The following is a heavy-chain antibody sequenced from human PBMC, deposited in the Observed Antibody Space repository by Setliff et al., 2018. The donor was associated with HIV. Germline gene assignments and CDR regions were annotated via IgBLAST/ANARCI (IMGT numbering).Heavy chain of an antibody. CDR1: GGSTSSYY. V-gene: IGHV4-59*01. CDR2: IYYSGST. CDR3: TRRGADSYYPRPLDV. D-gene: IGHD3-10*01. J-gene: IGHJ6*04. Sequence: PSETLSLTCSVSGGSTSSYYWSWIRQPPGKGLEWIGYIYYSGSTNYNPSLKSRVTISVDTSKNQFSLRLNSVTAADTAIYYCTRRGADSYYPRPLDVWGKGTTVTVSS.